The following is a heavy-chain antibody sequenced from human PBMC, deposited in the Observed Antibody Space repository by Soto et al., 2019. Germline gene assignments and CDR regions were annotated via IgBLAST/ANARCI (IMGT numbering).Heavy chain of an antibody. V-gene: IGHV3-23*01. D-gene: IGHD6-19*01. CDR1: GFTSSTYA. CDR2: ISGNGGTT. Sequence: GSLRLSCEASGFTSSTYAMAWVRQAPGQGLEWVSGISGNGGTTYYADSVKGRFTISRDNSKNTLFLQMNSLRAEDTAVYYCARIRGYSSGWYYFDYWGQGALVTVSS. J-gene: IGHJ4*02. CDR3: ARIRGYSSGWYYFDY.